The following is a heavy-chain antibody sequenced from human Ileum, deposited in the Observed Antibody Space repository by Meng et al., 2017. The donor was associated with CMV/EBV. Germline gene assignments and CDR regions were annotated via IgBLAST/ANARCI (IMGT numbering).Heavy chain of an antibody. D-gene: IGHD3-10*01. J-gene: IGHJ4*02. CDR1: GFSLTSSGVA. CDR2: IYWDGDE. Sequence: TCTISGFSLTSSGVAVGWIRQPPGKALEWLALIYWDGDESYRPSLKTRLAITKETSKNQVVLTMTNVDPVDTATYFCARGYGASWFDNWGQGTLVTVSS. V-gene: IGHV2-5*02. CDR3: ARGYGASWFDN.